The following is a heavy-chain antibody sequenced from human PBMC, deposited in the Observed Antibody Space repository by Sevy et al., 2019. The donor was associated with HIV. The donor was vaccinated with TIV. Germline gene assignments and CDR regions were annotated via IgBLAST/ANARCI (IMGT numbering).Heavy chain of an antibody. CDR2: INPNDGVT. Sequence: ASVKVSCKASGYTFTDYYIHWVRQAPGQGLEWMAWINPNDGVTNYAQRFQGGVTVTRVMSISTAYMELRRLRSDDTAIYYCARLKTMPTSDLYGMDVWGQGTTVTVSS. CDR3: ARLKTMPTSDLYGMDV. V-gene: IGHV1-2*02. CDR1: GYTFTDYY. J-gene: IGHJ6*02. D-gene: IGHD1-1*01.